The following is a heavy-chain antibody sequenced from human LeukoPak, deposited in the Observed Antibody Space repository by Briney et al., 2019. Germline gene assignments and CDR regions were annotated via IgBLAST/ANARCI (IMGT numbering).Heavy chain of an antibody. V-gene: IGHV1-69*05. CDR3: ARDMEVRGVMSNWFGP. Sequence: GASVKVSCKASGGTFSSYAISWVRQAPGQGLEWMGGIIPIFGTANYAQKFQGRVTMTRDTSTSTVYMELSSLRSEDTAVYYCARDMEVRGVMSNWFGPWGQGTLVTVSS. D-gene: IGHD3-10*01. CDR2: IIPIFGTA. CDR1: GGTFSSYA. J-gene: IGHJ5*02.